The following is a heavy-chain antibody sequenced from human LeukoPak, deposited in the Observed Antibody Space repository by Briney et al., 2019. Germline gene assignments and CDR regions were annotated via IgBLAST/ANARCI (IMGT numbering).Heavy chain of an antibody. J-gene: IGHJ5*02. Sequence: PSETLSLTCTVWGGSISSNYWSWMRQPPGRGLEWIGYIYYSGSTNYNPSLKSRVTISVDTATNQVSLNLTSVTAADTAVYYCARQSADFWTDYAKNWFDPWGQGTLVTVSS. CDR1: GGSISSNY. CDR2: IYYSGST. D-gene: IGHD3/OR15-3a*01. V-gene: IGHV4-59*01. CDR3: ARQSADFWTDYAKNWFDP.